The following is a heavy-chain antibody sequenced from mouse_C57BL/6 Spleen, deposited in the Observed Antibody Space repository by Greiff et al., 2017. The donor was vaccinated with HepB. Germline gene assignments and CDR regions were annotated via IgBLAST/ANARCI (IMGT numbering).Heavy chain of an antibody. V-gene: IGHV1-81*01. CDR2: IYPRSGNT. D-gene: IGHD1-1*01. CDR3: ARKFPYDYGSSWGYFDV. CDR1: GYTFTSYG. Sequence: QVHVKQSGAELARPGASVKLSCKASGYTFTSYGISWVKQRTGQGLEWIGEIYPRSGNTYYNEKFKGKATLTADKSSSTAYMELRSLTSEDSAVYFCARKFPYDYGSSWGYFDVWGTGTTVTVSS. J-gene: IGHJ1*03.